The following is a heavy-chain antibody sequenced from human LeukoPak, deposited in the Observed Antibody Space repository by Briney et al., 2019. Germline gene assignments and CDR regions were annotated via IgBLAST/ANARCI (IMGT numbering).Heavy chain of an antibody. D-gene: IGHD6-13*01. CDR3: ARGKQQLDY. V-gene: IGHV4-59*01. CDR2: IYYSGST. Sequence: PSETLSLTCTVSGGSISSYYWSWIRQPPGKGLEWIGYIYYSGSTNYNPSLKSRVTISVDTSKNQFSLKLSSVTAADTAVYYCARGKQQLDYWGQGTLVTVPS. J-gene: IGHJ4*02. CDR1: GGSISSYY.